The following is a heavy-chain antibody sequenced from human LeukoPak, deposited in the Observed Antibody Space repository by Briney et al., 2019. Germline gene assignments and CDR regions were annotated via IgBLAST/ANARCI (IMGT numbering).Heavy chain of an antibody. CDR3: ARAAYTYYYDSSGYYYVY. J-gene: IGHJ4*02. V-gene: IGHV1-8*01. D-gene: IGHD3-22*01. Sequence: ASVKVSCKASGYTFTSYDINWVRQATGQGLEWMGWMNPNSGNTGYAQKFQGRVTMTRNTSISTAYMELSSLRPEDTAVYYCARAAYTYYYDSSGYYYVYWGQGTLVTVSS. CDR1: GYTFTSYD. CDR2: MNPNSGNT.